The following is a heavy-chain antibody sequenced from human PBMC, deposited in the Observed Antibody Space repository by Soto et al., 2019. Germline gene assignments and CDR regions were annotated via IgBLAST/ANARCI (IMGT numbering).Heavy chain of an antibody. V-gene: IGHV5-51*01. D-gene: IGHD2-15*01. J-gene: IGHJ6*02. CDR2: IYPGDSDI. CDR3: ARQLPYGGNSYYGMDV. Sequence: PGESLKISCKGSGYSFTSYWIGWVRQMPGKRLDWLGIIYPGDSDIRYSPSFQGQVTISADKSISTAYLQWSGLKASDTAIYYCARQLPYGGNSYYGMDVWGQGTTVTVSS. CDR1: GYSFTSYW.